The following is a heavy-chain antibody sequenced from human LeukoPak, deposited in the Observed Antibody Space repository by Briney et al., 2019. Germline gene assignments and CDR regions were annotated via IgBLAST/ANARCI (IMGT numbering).Heavy chain of an antibody. CDR3: VRARNWFDP. Sequence: ASVKVSCKVSGSTLTDLSMHWVRQAPGGGLEWMGGFDPEDGGTLYTEKFKGRLTMTEDTSSDTAYMELSNLRSDDTGVYYCVRARNWFDPWGQGTLVTVSS. CDR1: GSTLTDLS. V-gene: IGHV1-24*01. J-gene: IGHJ5*02. CDR2: FDPEDGGT.